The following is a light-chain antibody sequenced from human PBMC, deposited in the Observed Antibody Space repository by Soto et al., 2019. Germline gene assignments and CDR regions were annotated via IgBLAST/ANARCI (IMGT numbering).Light chain of an antibody. Sequence: DIQMTQSPPSLSASVGDRVTITCQASQDISNYLNWYQQKPGKAPKLLIYDASNLETGVPSRFSGSGSGTDFTFTISSLQPEDIATYYCQQYDNLPALTFGGGTKV. CDR2: DAS. V-gene: IGKV1-33*01. CDR3: QQYDNLPALT. CDR1: QDISNY. J-gene: IGKJ4*01.